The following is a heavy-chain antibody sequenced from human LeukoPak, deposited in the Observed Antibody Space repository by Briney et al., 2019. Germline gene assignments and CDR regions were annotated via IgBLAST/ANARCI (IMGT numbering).Heavy chain of an antibody. V-gene: IGHV4-39*07. CDR3: AREAAPYCSSTSCYSSSPGWFDP. CDR2: IYYSGST. CDR1: GGSISSSSYY. J-gene: IGHJ5*02. D-gene: IGHD2-2*01. Sequence: SETLSLTCTVSGGSISSSSYYWGWIRQPPGKGLEWIGSIYYSGSTYYNPSLKSRVTISVDTSKNQFSLKLSSVTAADTAVYYCAREAAPYCSSTSCYSSSPGWFDPWGQGTLVTVSS.